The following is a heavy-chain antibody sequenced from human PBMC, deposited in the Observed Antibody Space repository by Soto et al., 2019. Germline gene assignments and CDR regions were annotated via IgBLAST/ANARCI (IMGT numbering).Heavy chain of an antibody. V-gene: IGHV3-23*01. CDR1: VFPFGANA. Sequence: GGSLRLSCVVSVFPFGANAMSWVRQAPGKGLEWVSGLSNTGRRTSYADSVKGRFNISRDNSENTVYLQMNSLRVEDTAVYYCATEMGATQGPFDNWGQGTMVTVYS. D-gene: IGHD1-26*01. CDR2: LSNTGRRT. CDR3: ATEMGATQGPFDN. J-gene: IGHJ4*02.